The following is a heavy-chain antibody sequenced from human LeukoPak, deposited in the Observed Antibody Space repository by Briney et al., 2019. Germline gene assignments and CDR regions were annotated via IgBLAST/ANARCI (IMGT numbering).Heavy chain of an antibody. J-gene: IGHJ4*02. D-gene: IGHD5-18*01. CDR1: GFTFSSYE. CDR3: AKDQGGYSYGLSFDY. CDR2: ISSSGSTT. Sequence: GGSLRLSCAASGFTFSSYEMNWVRQAPGKGLEWVSYISSSGSTTYYADSVKGRFTISRDNSKNTLYLQMNSLRAEDTAVYYCAKDQGGYSYGLSFDYWGQGTLVTVSS. V-gene: IGHV3-48*03.